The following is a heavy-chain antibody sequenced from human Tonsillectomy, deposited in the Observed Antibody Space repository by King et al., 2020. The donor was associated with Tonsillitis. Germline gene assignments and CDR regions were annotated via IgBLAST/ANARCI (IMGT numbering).Heavy chain of an antibody. CDR1: GFTFSDYY. J-gene: IGHJ4*02. CDR2: ISPGGTTR. CDR3: ARGPSGTYLTSDY. V-gene: IGHV3-11*01. D-gene: IGHD1-26*01. Sequence: VQLVESGGVLVKPGGSLRLSCAASGFTFSDYYMSWIRQAPGKGLEWISDISPGGTTRYSADSVMGRFTISRDNAKNTLYLQMNSLRVVDTAVYYCARGPSGTYLTSDYRGQGTLVTVSS.